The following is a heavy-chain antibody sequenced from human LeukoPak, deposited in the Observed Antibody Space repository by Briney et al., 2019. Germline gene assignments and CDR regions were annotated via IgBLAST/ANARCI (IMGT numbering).Heavy chain of an antibody. CDR1: GFTFSNYE. Sequence: GGSLRLSCAGSGFTFSNYEMNWVRQAPGKGLEWVSYISGSGSSIYYADSVKGRFTISRDNAKNSLYLQMNSLRAEDTGVYYCASGPWELDYWGQGTRVTVSS. J-gene: IGHJ4*02. CDR2: ISGSGSSI. V-gene: IGHV3-48*03. CDR3: ASGPWELDY. D-gene: IGHD1-26*01.